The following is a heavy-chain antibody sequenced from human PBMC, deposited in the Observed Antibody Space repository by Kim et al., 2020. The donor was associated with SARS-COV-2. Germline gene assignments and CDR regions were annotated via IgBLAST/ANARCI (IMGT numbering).Heavy chain of an antibody. Sequence: SETLSLTCTVSGGSISSGGYYWSWIRQHPGKGLEWIGYIYYSGSTYYNPSLKSRVTISVDTSKNQFSLKLSSVTAADTAVYYCARVGATAARYFDWSSLEADYYYYYGMDVWGQGTTVTVSS. J-gene: IGHJ6*02. CDR3: ARVGATAARYFDWSSLEADYYYYYGMDV. CDR1: GGSISSGGYY. V-gene: IGHV4-31*03. CDR2: IYYSGST. D-gene: IGHD3-9*01.